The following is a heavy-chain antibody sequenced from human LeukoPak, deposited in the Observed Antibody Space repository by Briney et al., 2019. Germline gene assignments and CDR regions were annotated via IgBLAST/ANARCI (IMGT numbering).Heavy chain of an antibody. V-gene: IGHV3-23*01. CDR1: GFTFSSYA. CDR2: ISGSGGST. CDR3: AKDLARGTANTQIPDAFDI. J-gene: IGHJ3*02. Sequence: PGGSLRLSCAASGFTFSSYAMSWVRQAPGKGLEWVSAISGSGGSTYYADSVKGRFTISRDNSKNTLYLQMNSLRAEDTAVYYCAKDLARGTANTQIPDAFDIWGQGTMVTVSS. D-gene: IGHD5-18*01.